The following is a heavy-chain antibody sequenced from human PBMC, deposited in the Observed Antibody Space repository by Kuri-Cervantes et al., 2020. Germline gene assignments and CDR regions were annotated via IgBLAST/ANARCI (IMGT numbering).Heavy chain of an antibody. CDR3: ARDGGKPNYYYFMDV. D-gene: IGHD2-15*01. V-gene: IGHV1-2*04. J-gene: IGHJ6*03. CDR2: INPNSDGT. Sequence: ASVKVSCKASGYTFTGYYIHWVRQAPGQGLGWMGWINPNSDGTNYAQKFQGWVTITRDTSISTAYMEMRRLTSDDTAVYFCARDGGKPNYYYFMDVWGKGTTVTVSS. CDR1: GYTFTGYY.